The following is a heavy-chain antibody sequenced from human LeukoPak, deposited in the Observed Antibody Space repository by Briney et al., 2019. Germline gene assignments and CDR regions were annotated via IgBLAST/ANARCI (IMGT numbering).Heavy chain of an antibody. CDR3: AGDGIEVAGRWAGFDY. Sequence: PGGSLRLSCAVSGFTVSSNYMSWVRQAPGKGLEWVSVIYSGDNTYYADSVKGRFTISRDNSKNTLYLQMNSLRAEDTAVYYCAGDGIEVAGRWAGFDYWGQGTLVTVSS. J-gene: IGHJ4*02. CDR1: GFTVSSNY. V-gene: IGHV3-53*01. CDR2: IYSGDNT. D-gene: IGHD6-19*01.